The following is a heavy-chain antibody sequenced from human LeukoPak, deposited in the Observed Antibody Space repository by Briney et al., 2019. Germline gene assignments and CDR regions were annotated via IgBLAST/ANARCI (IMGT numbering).Heavy chain of an antibody. CDR3: AREFQGIDY. J-gene: IGHJ4*02. CDR1: GLTFSNFK. Sequence: GGSLRLSCAVSGLTFSNFKMNWVRQAPGKGLEWVSYISDSGRTTFYADSVKGRFTIPRDNAKNSLYLQMNSLRAEDTAVYYCAREFQGIDYWGQGTLVTVSS. D-gene: IGHD3-10*01. CDR2: ISDSGRTT. V-gene: IGHV3-48*03.